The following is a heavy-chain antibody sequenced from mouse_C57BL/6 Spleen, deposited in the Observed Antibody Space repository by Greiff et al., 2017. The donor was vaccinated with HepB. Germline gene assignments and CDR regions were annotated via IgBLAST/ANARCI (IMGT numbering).Heavy chain of an antibody. CDR1: GYTFTSYW. CDR3: ARVDGSSWDWYFDV. V-gene: IGHV1-69*01. CDR2: IDPSDSYT. Sequence: QVQLQQPGAELVMPGASVKLSCKASGYTFTSYWMHWVKQRPGQGLEWIGEIDPSDSYTNYNQKFKGKSTLTVDKSSSTAYMQLSSLTSEDSAVYYWARVDGSSWDWYFDVWGTGTTVTVSS. J-gene: IGHJ1*03. D-gene: IGHD1-1*01.